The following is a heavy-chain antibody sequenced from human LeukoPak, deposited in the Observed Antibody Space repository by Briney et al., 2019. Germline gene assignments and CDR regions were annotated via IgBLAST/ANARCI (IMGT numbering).Heavy chain of an antibody. CDR1: GFTFSSYW. D-gene: IGHD3-10*02. J-gene: IGHJ6*04. CDR2: IKQDGSKK. Sequence: GGSLRVSCAASGFTFSSYWMSWVRQAPGKGLEWVANIKQDGSKKYYVDSVKGRFTISRGNAKNSLYLQMNSLRVEDTAVYYCAELGITMIGGVWGKGTTVTISS. V-gene: IGHV3-7*01. CDR3: AELGITMIGGV.